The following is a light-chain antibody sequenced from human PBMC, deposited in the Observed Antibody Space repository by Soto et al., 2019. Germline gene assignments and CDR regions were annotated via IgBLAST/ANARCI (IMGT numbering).Light chain of an antibody. V-gene: IGLV1-44*01. J-gene: IGLJ1*01. Sequence: QSVLTQPPTASGTHGQRVTISCSGSSSNIGSNTVNWYQQLPGTAPKLLIYSNNQRPSGVPDRFSGSKSGTSASLAISGLQSEDEADYYCAAWDDSLNGLYVFGTGTKSPS. CDR2: SNN. CDR1: SSNIGSNT. CDR3: AAWDDSLNGLYV.